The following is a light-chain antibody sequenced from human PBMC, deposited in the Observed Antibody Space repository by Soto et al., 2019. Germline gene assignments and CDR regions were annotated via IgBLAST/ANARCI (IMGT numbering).Light chain of an antibody. CDR2: AAS. Sequence: DIQMNHSPSSLSASVGDRVTITCRASQSISTYLNWYQQKVGKAPKLLIYAASSLQRGVPSRFSGSGSGTDFTLTISSLQPEDFATYYCQQSYSTPRTFGQGTKLEIK. CDR3: QQSYSTPRT. CDR1: QSISTY. J-gene: IGKJ2*02. V-gene: IGKV1-39*01.